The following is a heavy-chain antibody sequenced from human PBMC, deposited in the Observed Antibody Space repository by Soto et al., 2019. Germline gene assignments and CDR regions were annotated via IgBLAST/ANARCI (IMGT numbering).Heavy chain of an antibody. J-gene: IGHJ6*02. CDR2: ISYDGSNK. V-gene: IGHV3-30-3*01. CDR1: GFTFSSYA. D-gene: IGHD3-3*01. Sequence: TGGSLRLSCAASGFTFSSYAMHWVRQAPGKGLEWVAVISYDGSNKYYADSVKGRFTISRDNSKNTLYLQMNSLRAEDTAVYYCARDYDFWSGYMDVWGQGTTVTVSS. CDR3: ARDYDFWSGYMDV.